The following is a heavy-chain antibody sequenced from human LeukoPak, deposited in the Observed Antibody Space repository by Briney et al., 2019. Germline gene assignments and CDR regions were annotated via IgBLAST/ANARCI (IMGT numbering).Heavy chain of an antibody. V-gene: IGHV3-64*01. Sequence: GGSLRLSCTASGFTLSNYGMHCVRQAPGKGLEYVSAIGSNGANTYYANSVWGRFTISRDTSKNTLYLQMGSLRAEDMAVYFCARWSGAYDCWGQGALVTVSS. J-gene: IGHJ4*02. CDR2: IGSNGANT. CDR1: GFTLSNYG. D-gene: IGHD2-21*01. CDR3: ARWSGAYDC.